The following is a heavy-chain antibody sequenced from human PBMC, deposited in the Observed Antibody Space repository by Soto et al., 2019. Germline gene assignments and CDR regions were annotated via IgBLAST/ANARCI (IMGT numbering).Heavy chain of an antibody. CDR2: IIPLFGTP. V-gene: IGHV1-69*01. CDR1: GDTFKTCV. Sequence: QVQVVQSGVEVRRPGSSVKVSCKTSGDTFKTCVISWVRQAPGQGLEWMGGIIPLFGTPDFAQRFQGRLTITTDEATTTAYMELSRLRSEDTATYYCAAELGFVKLSVVWGQGTPVIVSS. D-gene: IGHD1-7*01. CDR3: AAELGFVKLSVV. J-gene: IGHJ6*02.